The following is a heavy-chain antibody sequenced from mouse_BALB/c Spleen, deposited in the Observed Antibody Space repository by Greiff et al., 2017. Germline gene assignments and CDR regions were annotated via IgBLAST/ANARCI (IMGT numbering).Heavy chain of an antibody. D-gene: IGHD3-3*01. CDR1: GFSLTSYG. CDR3: SRRDYYYAMDY. V-gene: IGHV2-4-1*01. CDR2: IWSGGST. J-gene: IGHJ4*01. Sequence: QVQLKESGPGLVQPSQSLSITCTVSGFSLTSYGVHWVRQSPGKGLEWLGVIWSGGSTDYNAAFITRLSISKDNSKSQVFFKMNRLQADDTAIYYCSRRDYYYAMDYWGQGTSVTVSS.